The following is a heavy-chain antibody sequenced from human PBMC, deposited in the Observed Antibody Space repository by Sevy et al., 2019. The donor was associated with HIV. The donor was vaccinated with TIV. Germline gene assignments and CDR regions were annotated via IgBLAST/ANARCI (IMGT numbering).Heavy chain of an antibody. D-gene: IGHD6-13*01. CDR2: ISYDGSNK. V-gene: IGHV3-30-3*01. J-gene: IGHJ6*02. Sequence: GSLRLSCAASGFTFSSYAMHWVRQAPGKGLEWVAVISYDGSNKYYADSVKGRFTISRDNSKNTLYLQMNRLRAEDTAVYYCARERTYSSSLDYYYGMDVWGQGTTVTVSS. CDR3: ARERTYSSSLDYYYGMDV. CDR1: GFTFSSYA.